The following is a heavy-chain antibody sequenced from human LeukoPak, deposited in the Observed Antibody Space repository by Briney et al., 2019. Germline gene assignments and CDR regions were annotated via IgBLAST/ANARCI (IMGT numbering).Heavy chain of an antibody. D-gene: IGHD2-2*01. Sequence: GASVKVSCKASGYTFTGYYMHWVRQAPGQGLEWMGWINAGNGNTKYSQKFQGRVTITRDTSASTAYMELSSLRSEDTAVYYCARPKKGNALFDYWGQGTLVTVSS. CDR3: ARPKKGNALFDY. CDR1: GYTFTGYY. V-gene: IGHV1-3*01. J-gene: IGHJ4*02. CDR2: INAGNGNT.